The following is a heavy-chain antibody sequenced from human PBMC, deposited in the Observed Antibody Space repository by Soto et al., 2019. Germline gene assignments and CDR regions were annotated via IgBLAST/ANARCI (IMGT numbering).Heavy chain of an antibody. CDR1: GFTFSGSA. D-gene: IGHD1-7*01. J-gene: IGHJ6*02. Sequence: GGSLRLSCAASGFTFSGSAMHWFRQASGKGLEWVGRIRSKANSYATAYAASVKGRFTISRDDSKNTAYLQMNSLKTEDTAVYYCTRHRLELRGYYYYYGMDVWGQGTTVTVSS. CDR2: IRSKANSYAT. V-gene: IGHV3-73*01. CDR3: TRHRLELRGYYYYYGMDV.